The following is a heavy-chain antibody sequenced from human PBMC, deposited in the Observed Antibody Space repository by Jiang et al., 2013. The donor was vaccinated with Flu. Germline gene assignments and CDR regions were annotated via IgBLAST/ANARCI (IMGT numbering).Heavy chain of an antibody. V-gene: IGHV5-51*01. CDR3: ARMEPRDGYNHFDY. D-gene: IGHD5-24*01. Sequence: PGKGLEWMGIIYPGDSDTRYSPSFQGQVTISADKSISTAYLQWSSLKASDTAMYYCARMEPRDGYNHFDYWGQGTLVTVSS. J-gene: IGHJ4*02. CDR2: IYPGDSDT.